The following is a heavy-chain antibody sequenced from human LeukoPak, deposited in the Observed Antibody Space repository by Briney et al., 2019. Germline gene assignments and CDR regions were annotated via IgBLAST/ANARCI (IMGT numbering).Heavy chain of an antibody. D-gene: IGHD3-10*01. CDR1: GFTYCSYA. CDR3: AKEGSGDDAFDI. CDR2: ISGSGGST. Sequence: GGPLRLSCAASGFTYCSYAMIWLRQAPERGLEGVSAISGSGGSTYYADSVKGRFTISRDNSKNTLYLQMNSLRAEDTAVYYCAKEGSGDDAFDIWGQGTMVTVSS. V-gene: IGHV3-23*01. J-gene: IGHJ3*02.